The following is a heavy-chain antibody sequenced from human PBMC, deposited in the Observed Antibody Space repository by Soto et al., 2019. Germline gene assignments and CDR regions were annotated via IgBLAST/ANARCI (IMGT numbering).Heavy chain of an antibody. J-gene: IGHJ4*02. CDR1: GYTLTELS. V-gene: IGHV1-24*01. CDR3: ATHYCDSSGYYYDY. Sequence: ASVKVSCKVSGYTLTELSMHWVRQAPGKGPEWMGGFDPEDGETIYAQKFQGRVTMTEDTSTDTAYMELSSLRSEDTAVYYCATHYCDSSGYYYDYWGQGTLVTVSS. CDR2: FDPEDGET. D-gene: IGHD3-22*01.